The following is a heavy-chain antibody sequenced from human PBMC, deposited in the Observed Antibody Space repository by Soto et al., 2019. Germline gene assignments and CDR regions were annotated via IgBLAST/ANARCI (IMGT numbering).Heavy chain of an antibody. CDR1: GGTFSRYT. Sequence: SVKVSCKASGGTFSRYTITWVRQAPGQGLEWMGGITPMFGTPNYAQKFQGRVTITADESTSTAYMELSSLRSEDTAMYYCARDGTLYDSSAYYYLYWGQGTVVTVSS. J-gene: IGHJ4*02. V-gene: IGHV1-69*13. CDR3: ARDGTLYDSSAYYYLY. D-gene: IGHD3-22*01. CDR2: ITPMFGTP.